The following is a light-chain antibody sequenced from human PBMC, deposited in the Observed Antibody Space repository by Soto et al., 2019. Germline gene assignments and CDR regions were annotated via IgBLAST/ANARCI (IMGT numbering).Light chain of an antibody. CDR3: QQYGSSGT. J-gene: IGKJ1*01. CDR2: GAS. CDR1: QNVNSNF. V-gene: IGKV3-20*01. Sequence: EIVLTQSSGTLSLSPGERATLSCKASQNVNSNFLAWYQQKPGQAPRLLIYGASSRATGIPDRFSGSGSGTDFTLTISRLEPEDFAVYYCQQYGSSGTFGQGTKVDIK.